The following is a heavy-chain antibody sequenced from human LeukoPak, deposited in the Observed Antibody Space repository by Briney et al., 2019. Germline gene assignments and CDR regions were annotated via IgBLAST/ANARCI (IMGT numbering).Heavy chain of an antibody. CDR3: AKEYSSGWSYWYFDL. CDR2: ISRHGSTK. D-gene: IGHD6-19*01. Sequence: GRSLRLSCAASGFDFSDHGMHWVRQAPGKGLEWVAVISRHGSTKIYAASVKGRFTISRDNSKNTMYLQMDSLRPEDTAVYFCAKEYSSGWSYWYFDLWGRGTLVTVSS. CDR1: GFDFSDHG. J-gene: IGHJ2*01. V-gene: IGHV3-30*18.